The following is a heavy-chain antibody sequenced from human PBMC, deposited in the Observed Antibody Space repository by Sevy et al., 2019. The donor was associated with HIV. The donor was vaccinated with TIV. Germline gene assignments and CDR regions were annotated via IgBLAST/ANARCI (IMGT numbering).Heavy chain of an antibody. Sequence: GGSLRLSCAASEFTVSSNYMSWVRQAPGKGLEWVSVIYSGGSTYYADSVKGRFTISSDNSQNTVYLQMNSLRAEDTAVDYCAGEDIVLGEGNYYGMDVWGQGTTVTVSS. V-gene: IGHV3-53*01. CDR3: AGEDIVLGEGNYYGMDV. J-gene: IGHJ6*02. CDR1: EFTVSSNY. CDR2: IYSGGST. D-gene: IGHD2-15*01.